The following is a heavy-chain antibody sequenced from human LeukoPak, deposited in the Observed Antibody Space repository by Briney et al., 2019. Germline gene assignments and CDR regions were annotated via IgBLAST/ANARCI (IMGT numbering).Heavy chain of an antibody. D-gene: IGHD3-10*01. CDR3: AKDRQKYYGSGYYFDY. CDR1: GFTFSSYV. J-gene: IGHJ4*02. Sequence: GGSLRLSCAASGFTFSSYVMTWVRQAPGKGLEWVSGISGSGGSTYYADYVKGRFTISRDNSKNTLFLQTSSLRAEDTAIYYCAKDRQKYYGSGYYFDYWGQGTLVTVSS. V-gene: IGHV3-23*01. CDR2: ISGSGGST.